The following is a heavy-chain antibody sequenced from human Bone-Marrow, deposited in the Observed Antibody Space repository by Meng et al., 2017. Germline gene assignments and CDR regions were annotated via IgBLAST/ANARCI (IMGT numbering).Heavy chain of an antibody. Sequence: GESLKISCAASGFTFSSYAMSWVRQAPGKGLEWVSIISGSGGSTYYADSVKGRFTISRDNSKNTLYLQMNSLRAEDTAVYYCAREDYYDSSGYWGAFDIWGQGTMVTV. CDR1: GFTFSSYA. CDR3: AREDYYDSSGYWGAFDI. V-gene: IGHV3-23*01. CDR2: ISGSGGST. D-gene: IGHD3-22*01. J-gene: IGHJ3*02.